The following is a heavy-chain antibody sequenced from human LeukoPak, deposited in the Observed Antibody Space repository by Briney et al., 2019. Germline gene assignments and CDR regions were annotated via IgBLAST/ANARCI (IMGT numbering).Heavy chain of an antibody. V-gene: IGHV3-30-3*01. D-gene: IGHD4-11*01. CDR2: VSYDGNDK. CDR3: VRDKLQYLYDP. Sequence: QSGGSLRLSCAASGFTFSGHAMHWVRQAPGKGLEWVAVVSYDGNDKYYADSVKGRFTISRDNSKNTLYLQMNSLRAEDTALYYCVRDKLQYLYDPWGQGTLVTVSS. J-gene: IGHJ5*02. CDR1: GFTFSGHA.